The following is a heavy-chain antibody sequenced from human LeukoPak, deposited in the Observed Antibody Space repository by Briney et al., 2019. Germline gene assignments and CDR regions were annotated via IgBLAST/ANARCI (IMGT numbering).Heavy chain of an antibody. CDR1: GFTFSSYG. Sequence: GGSLRLSCAASGFTFSSYGMHWVRQAPGKGLEWVAVIWYDGSNKYYADSVKGRFTISRDNSKNTLYLQMNSLRAEDTAVYYCAREWYSGYDRSLDVWGQGTTVTVSS. V-gene: IGHV3-33*01. CDR2: IWYDGSNK. D-gene: IGHD5-12*01. CDR3: AREWYSGYDRSLDV. J-gene: IGHJ6*02.